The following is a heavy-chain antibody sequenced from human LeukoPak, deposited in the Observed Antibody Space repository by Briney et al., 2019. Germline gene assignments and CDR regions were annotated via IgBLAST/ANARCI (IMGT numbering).Heavy chain of an antibody. CDR2: IYYSGST. CDR3: ARTYGSSGLGYFDL. CDR1: GGSIGSYY. Sequence: SETLSLTCTVSGGSIGSYYWSWIRQPPGKGLEWIGYIYYSGSTNYSRSLKSPLTISVDTSKNQFSLKLSSVTAADTAVYYCARTYGSSGLGYFDLWGRGTLVTVSS. J-gene: IGHJ2*01. V-gene: IGHV4-59*01. D-gene: IGHD6-13*01.